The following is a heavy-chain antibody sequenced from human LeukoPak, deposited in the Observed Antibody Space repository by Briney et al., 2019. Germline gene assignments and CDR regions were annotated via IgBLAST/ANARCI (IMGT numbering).Heavy chain of an antibody. CDR2: IFYSGST. V-gene: IGHV4-59*12. Sequence: SETLSLTCTVSGGSISYFYWSWIRQPAGKGLEWIGNIFYSGSTYYSPSLKSRVTISLDTSRNQFSLKLTSVTAADTAVYYCAKSNGYGLVDIWGQGTMVTVSS. D-gene: IGHD3-10*01. J-gene: IGHJ3*02. CDR3: AKSNGYGLVDI. CDR1: GGSISYFY.